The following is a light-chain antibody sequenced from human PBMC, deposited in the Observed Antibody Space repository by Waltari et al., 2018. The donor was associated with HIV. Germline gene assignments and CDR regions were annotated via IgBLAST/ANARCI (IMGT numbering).Light chain of an antibody. CDR1: KLGVNY. J-gene: IGLJ2*01. Sequence: SYELTQPLSVSVTAGQTSSITRSGVKLGVNYAYWYQQKPGQSPVLVIYVDTKRPSGIPELFSGSNSGNTATLTISGTQAMDEADYYCQAWDSNTGVFGGGTKLTVL. V-gene: IGLV3-1*01. CDR3: QAWDSNTGV. CDR2: VDT.